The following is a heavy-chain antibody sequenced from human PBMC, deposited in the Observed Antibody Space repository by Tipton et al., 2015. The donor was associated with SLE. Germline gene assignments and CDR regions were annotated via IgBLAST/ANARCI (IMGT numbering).Heavy chain of an antibody. J-gene: IGHJ3*02. CDR1: GYTFNSYY. D-gene: IGHD4-11*01. V-gene: IGHV1-46*02. CDR3: ARVLQSGDAFDI. Sequence: QSGPEVKKPGASVKVSCKASGYTFNSYYIHWVRQAPGQGLEWMGIINPGGGSTTYSQKFQGRVTMTRDTSTSTVYMELSSVGSEDTAVYYCARVLQSGDAFDIWGQGTMVTVSS. CDR2: INPGGGST.